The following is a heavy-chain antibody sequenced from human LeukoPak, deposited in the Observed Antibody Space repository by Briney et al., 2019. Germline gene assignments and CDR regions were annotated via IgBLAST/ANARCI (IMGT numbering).Heavy chain of an antibody. CDR2: INQDESKK. D-gene: IGHD5-24*01. J-gene: IGHJ4*02. CDR1: GLSFSNDW. CDR3: ARRIQGMAPYYFDY. Sequence: GGSLRLSCAASGLSFSNDWMCWVRQAPGKGLEWVANINQDESKKYYVDSVKGRFTISRDNAKNSLYLQMSSLRAEDTAVYYCARRIQGMAPYYFDYWGQGTLVTVSS. V-gene: IGHV3-7*01.